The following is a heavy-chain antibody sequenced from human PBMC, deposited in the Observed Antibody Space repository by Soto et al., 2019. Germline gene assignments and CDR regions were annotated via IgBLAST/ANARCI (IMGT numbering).Heavy chain of an antibody. CDR2: IYSSGGT. V-gene: IGHV4-4*07. CDR1: GGAISGYY. D-gene: IGHD3-3*01. CDR3: ARGQRFSDSFDP. Sequence: PSETLSLTCTVSGGAISGYYWTWIRQSAGKGLERIGRIYSSGGTKYNPSLQSRVTMSLDTSKNQFSLRLTSVTAADTAVYYCARGQRFSDSFDPWGQGTLVTVSS. J-gene: IGHJ5*02.